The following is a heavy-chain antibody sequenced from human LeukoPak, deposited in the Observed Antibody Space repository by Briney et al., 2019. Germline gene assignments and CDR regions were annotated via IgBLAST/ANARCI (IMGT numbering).Heavy chain of an antibody. Sequence: GAPVKVSCKASGSTFSSYAISWVRQAPGQGLEWMGGIIPIFGTANYAQKFQGRVTITADESTSTAYMELSSLRSEDTAVYYCARVKARDCSSTSCYQYYYYYMDVWGKGTTVTVSS. CDR1: GSTFSSYA. J-gene: IGHJ6*03. CDR2: IIPIFGTA. CDR3: ARVKARDCSSTSCYQYYYYYMDV. D-gene: IGHD2-2*01. V-gene: IGHV1-69*13.